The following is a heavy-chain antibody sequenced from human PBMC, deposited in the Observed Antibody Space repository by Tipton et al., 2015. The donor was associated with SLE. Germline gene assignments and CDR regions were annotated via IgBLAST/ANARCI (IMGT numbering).Heavy chain of an antibody. V-gene: IGHV4-59*12. CDR3: ARGEFHGSSTREV. CDR2: IYYSGST. J-gene: IGHJ4*02. Sequence: TLSLTCTVSGGSISSYYWGWIRRPPGKGLEWIGYIYYSGSTNYNPSLKSRVTMSVDTSKNQFSLKLSSVTAADTAVYYCARGEFHGSSTREVWGQGTLVTVSS. CDR1: GGSISSYY. D-gene: IGHD2-2*01.